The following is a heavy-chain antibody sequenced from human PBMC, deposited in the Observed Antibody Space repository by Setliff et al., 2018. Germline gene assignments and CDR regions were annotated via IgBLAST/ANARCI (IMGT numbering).Heavy chain of an antibody. D-gene: IGHD2-2*01. CDR2: IIPIFGTA. Sequence: SVKVSCKASGGTFSSYAISWVRQAPGQGLEWMGRIIPIFGTANYAQKFQGRVTITTDESTSTAYMELSSLRSEDTAVYYCARGQPHPYCSSTSCYYDYWGQGTLVTVSS. CDR3: ARGQPHPYCSSTSCYYDY. V-gene: IGHV1-69*05. CDR1: GGTFSSYA. J-gene: IGHJ4*02.